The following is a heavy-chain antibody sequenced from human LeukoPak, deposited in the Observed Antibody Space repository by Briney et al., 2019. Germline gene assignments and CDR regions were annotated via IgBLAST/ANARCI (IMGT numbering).Heavy chain of an antibody. CDR2: IDPSDSYT. CDR1: EYSFTNYW. CDR3: ARHAPVPTVTDYYYAMDV. D-gene: IGHD4-11*01. V-gene: IGHV5-10-1*01. J-gene: IGHJ6*04. Sequence: GESLRVSCKGFEYSFTNYWISWVRQMPGKGLEWMGRIDPSDSYTNYSPSFQGHVTISADKSISTTYLQWSSLKASDTAMYYCARHAPVPTVTDYYYAMDVWGKGTAVTVSS.